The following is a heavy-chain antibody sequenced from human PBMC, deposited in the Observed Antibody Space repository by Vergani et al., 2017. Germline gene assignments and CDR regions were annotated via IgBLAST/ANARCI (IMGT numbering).Heavy chain of an antibody. CDR1: GFSFNTYW. V-gene: IGHV3-74*03. CDR3: VRTEYCTGIACNTRCDS. J-gene: IGHJ5*01. D-gene: IGHD2-8*02. CDR2: IDEYGNSA. Sequence: EVQLVESGGGSVQSGGSLRLSCVASGFSFNTYWMHWVRQVPGKGLMWVARIDEYGNSATYGDFETGRFTISRDNAKNTVFLQMNNLRADDAGVDYCVRTEYCTGIACNTRCDSWGQGALVTVSS.